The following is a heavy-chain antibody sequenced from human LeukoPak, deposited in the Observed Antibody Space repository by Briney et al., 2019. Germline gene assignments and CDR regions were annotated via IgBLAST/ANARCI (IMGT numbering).Heavy chain of an antibody. Sequence: ASVKVSCKASGYTFTGYYMHWVRQAPGQGLEWMGWINANSGGTNYAQKFQGRVTMTRDTSISTAYMELSRLRSDDTAVYYCARDKGYCSGGSCYRDYWGQGTLVTVSS. CDR2: INANSGGT. CDR1: GYTFTGYY. J-gene: IGHJ4*02. D-gene: IGHD2-15*01. CDR3: ARDKGYCSGGSCYRDY. V-gene: IGHV1-2*02.